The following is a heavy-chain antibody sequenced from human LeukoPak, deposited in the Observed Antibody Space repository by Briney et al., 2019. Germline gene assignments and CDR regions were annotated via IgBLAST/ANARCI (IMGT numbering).Heavy chain of an antibody. CDR2: ISGSGDTT. CDR3: AKDRGY. Sequence: GGSLRLSCTASGFTFTTSVMTWVRQAPGRGLEWVSAISGSGDTTYYADSVKGRFTISRDNSKNTLYLQMNSLRADDTAVYYCAKDRGYWGQGVLVTVSS. V-gene: IGHV3-23*01. CDR1: GFTFTTSV. J-gene: IGHJ1*01. D-gene: IGHD6-25*01.